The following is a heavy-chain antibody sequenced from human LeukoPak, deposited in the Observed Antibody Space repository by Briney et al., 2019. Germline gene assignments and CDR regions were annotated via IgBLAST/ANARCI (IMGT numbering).Heavy chain of an antibody. CDR1: GGSISSSNW. CDR3: ASDDRGGYFDY. J-gene: IGHJ4*02. CDR2: IYHSGST. V-gene: IGHV4-4*02. D-gene: IGHD3-16*01. Sequence: SETLSLTCAVSGGSISSSNWWSWVRQPPGKGLEWIGEIYHSGSTSYNPSLKSRVTISVDKSKNQFSLKLSSVTAADTAVYYCASDDRGGYFDYWGQGTLVTVSS.